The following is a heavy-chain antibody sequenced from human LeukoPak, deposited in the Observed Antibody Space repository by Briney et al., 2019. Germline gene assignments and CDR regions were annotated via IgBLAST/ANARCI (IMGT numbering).Heavy chain of an antibody. D-gene: IGHD3-3*01. CDR3: ARRRVEWLSQPGRRRIYYFDY. CDR1: GGSFSGYY. Sequence: SETLSLTCAVYGGSFSGYYWSWIRQPPGRGLEWIGEINHSGSTNYNPSLKSRVTISVDTSKNQFSLKLSSVTAADTAVYYCARRRVEWLSQPGRRRIYYFDYWGQGTLVTVSS. CDR2: INHSGST. V-gene: IGHV4-34*01. J-gene: IGHJ4*02.